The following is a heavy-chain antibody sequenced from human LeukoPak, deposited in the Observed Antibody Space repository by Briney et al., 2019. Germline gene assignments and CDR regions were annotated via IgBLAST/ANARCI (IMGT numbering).Heavy chain of an antibody. CDR1: GGSISSYY. Sequence: SETLSPTRTVSGGSISSYYWSWIRQPPGKGLEWIGYIYYSGSTNYNPSLKSRVTISVDSSKNQFSLKLSSVTAADTAVYYCARTTERGYTYDYFYYYYMDVWGKGTTVTISS. CDR2: IYYSGST. CDR3: ARTTERGYTYDYFYYYYMDV. J-gene: IGHJ6*03. V-gene: IGHV4-59*01. D-gene: IGHD5-18*01.